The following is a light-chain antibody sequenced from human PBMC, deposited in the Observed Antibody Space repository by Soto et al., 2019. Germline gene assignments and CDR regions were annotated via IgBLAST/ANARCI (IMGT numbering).Light chain of an antibody. CDR2: AVT. Sequence: QSALAQPASVSGSPGQSITISCTGTSDDIGYYNYVSWYQHHPGKAPKLIIYAVTNRPSGVSTRFSGSKSANTASLTISGLQADDEADYYCSSYTTIGSLVFGAGTKVTVX. CDR3: SSYTTIGSLV. CDR1: SDDIGYYNY. J-gene: IGLJ1*01. V-gene: IGLV2-14*01.